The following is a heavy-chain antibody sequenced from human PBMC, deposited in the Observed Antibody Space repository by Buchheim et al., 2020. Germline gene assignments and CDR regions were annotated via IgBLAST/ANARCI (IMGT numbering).Heavy chain of an antibody. J-gene: IGHJ4*02. CDR2: ISYDGSNK. D-gene: IGHD2-2*01. CDR3: ARAHCSSTSCYFDY. V-gene: IGHV3-30-3*01. Sequence: QVQLVESGGGVVQPGRSLRLSCAASGFTFSSYAMHWVRQAPGKGLEWVAVISYDGSNKYYADSVKGRFTISRDNSKKTLYLQMNSLRAEDTAVYYCARAHCSSTSCYFDYWGQGTL. CDR1: GFTFSSYA.